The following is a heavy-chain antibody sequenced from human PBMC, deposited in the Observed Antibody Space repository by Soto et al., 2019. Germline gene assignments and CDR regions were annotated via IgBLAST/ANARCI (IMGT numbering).Heavy chain of an antibody. V-gene: IGHV4-59*01. Sequence: SETLSLTCTVSGGSISSYYWSWIRQPPGKGLEWIGYIYYSGSTNYNPSLKSRVTISVDTSKNQFSLKLNSVTAADTAVYYCARLRDGYNYADYWGQGTLVTVSS. CDR2: IYYSGST. CDR3: ARLRDGYNYADY. CDR1: GGSISSYY. J-gene: IGHJ4*02. D-gene: IGHD5-12*01.